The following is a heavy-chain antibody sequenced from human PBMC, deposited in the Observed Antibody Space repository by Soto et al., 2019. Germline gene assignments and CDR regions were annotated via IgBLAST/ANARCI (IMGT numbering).Heavy chain of an antibody. V-gene: IGHV4-31*03. CDR3: ARMLPTVTAYFDAFDI. Sequence: SETLSLTCTVSGGSISSGGYYWSWIRQHPGKGLEWIGYIYYSGSIYYNTSLKSRVTISVDTSKNQFSLKLSSVTAADTAVYYCARMLPTVTAYFDAFDIWGQGTMVTVSS. CDR1: GGSISSGGYY. D-gene: IGHD4-17*01. J-gene: IGHJ3*02. CDR2: IYYSGSI.